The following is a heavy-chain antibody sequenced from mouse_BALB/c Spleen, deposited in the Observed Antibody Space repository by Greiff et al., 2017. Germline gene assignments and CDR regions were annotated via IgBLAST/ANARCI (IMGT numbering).Heavy chain of an antibody. D-gene: IGHD2-3*01. Sequence: EVKLMESGGGLVKPGGSLKLSCAASGFTFSSYTMSWVRQTPEKRLEWVATISSGGSYTYYPDSVKGRFTISRDNAKNTLYLQMSSLKSEDTAMYYCTRDDGYPPYYAMDYWGQGTSVTVSS. CDR1: GFTFSSYT. J-gene: IGHJ4*01. CDR2: ISSGGSYT. CDR3: TRDDGYPPYYAMDY. V-gene: IGHV5-6-4*01.